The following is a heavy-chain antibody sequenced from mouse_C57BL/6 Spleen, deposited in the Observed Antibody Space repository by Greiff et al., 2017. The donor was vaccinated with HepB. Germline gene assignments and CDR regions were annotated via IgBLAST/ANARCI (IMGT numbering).Heavy chain of an antibody. CDR2: INPNNGGT. CDR3: ASRYYGSSYDGYAMDY. J-gene: IGHJ4*01. D-gene: IGHD1-1*01. V-gene: IGHV1-26*01. CDR1: GYTFTDYY. Sequence: EVQLQQSGPELVKPGASVKISCKASGYTFTDYYMNWVKQSHGKSLEWIGDINPNNGGTSYNQKFKGKATLTVDKSSSTAYMELRSLTSEDSAVYYCASRYYGSSYDGYAMDYWGQGTSVTVSS.